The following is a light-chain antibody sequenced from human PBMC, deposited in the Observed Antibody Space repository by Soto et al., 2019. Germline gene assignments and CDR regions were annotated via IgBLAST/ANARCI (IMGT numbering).Light chain of an antibody. CDR2: AAS. CDR1: QGISSY. V-gene: IGKV1-8*01. CDR3: QQYYSYLQLT. Sequence: AILMTQSPSSLSASTGDRVTIPCRASQGISSYLAWYQQKPGKAPKLLIYAASTLQSGVPSRFSGSGSGTDFTLPISCLQSEDFVNYYCQQYYSYLQLTFGGGTKVDI. J-gene: IGKJ4*01.